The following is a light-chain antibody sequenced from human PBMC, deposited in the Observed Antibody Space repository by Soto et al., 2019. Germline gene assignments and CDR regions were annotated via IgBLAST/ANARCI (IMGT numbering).Light chain of an antibody. CDR3: QQGDSTPYT. CDR2: DAS. Sequence: DIQMTQSPSSLSASVVERVTISCRRSQTISTYLNCYQQKPGKAPRLLIYDASSLLSGVPSRFSGSGSGTDFTLTIASLQPEDFSTYYCQQGDSTPYTFGQGTKVDI. J-gene: IGKJ2*01. CDR1: QTISTY. V-gene: IGKV1-39*01.